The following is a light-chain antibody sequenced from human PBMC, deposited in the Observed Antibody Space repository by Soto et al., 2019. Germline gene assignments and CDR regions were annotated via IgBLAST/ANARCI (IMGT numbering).Light chain of an antibody. CDR1: QSISSW. CDR3: QQYNTFWT. V-gene: IGKV1-5*01. J-gene: IGKJ1*01. Sequence: DIKMTQSPSTLSESVGDRVTITFRASQSISSWLAWYQQKPGKAPKLLIYDVSSLESGVPSRFSGSGSGTEFTLTISSLQPDDFATYYCQQYNTFWTFGQGTKVDIK. CDR2: DVS.